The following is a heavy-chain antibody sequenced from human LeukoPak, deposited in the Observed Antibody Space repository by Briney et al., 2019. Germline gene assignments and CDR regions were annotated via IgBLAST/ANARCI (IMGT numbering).Heavy chain of an antibody. Sequence: SETLSLTCTVSGGSISSSSYYWGWIRQPPGKGLEWIGSIYYSGSTYYNPSLKSRVTISVDTSKNQFSLKLSSVTAADTAVYYCAISSTAMVTLNAFDIWGQGTMVTVPS. CDR2: IYYSGST. J-gene: IGHJ3*02. D-gene: IGHD5-18*01. CDR1: GGSISSSSYY. V-gene: IGHV4-39*01. CDR3: AISSTAMVTLNAFDI.